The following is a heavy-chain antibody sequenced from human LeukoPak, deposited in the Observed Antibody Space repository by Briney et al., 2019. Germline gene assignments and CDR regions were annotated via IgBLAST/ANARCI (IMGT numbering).Heavy chain of an antibody. V-gene: IGHV1-2*02. Sequence: ASVTVSCKASGYTFTGYYMHWVRQAPGQGLEWMGWINPNSGGTKYAQKFQGRVTMTRDTSISTACMELSRLRSDDTAVYYCARGNPRSIVLMVYAFYYWGQGTLVTVSS. CDR3: ARGNPRSIVLMVYAFYY. CDR2: INPNSGGT. D-gene: IGHD2-8*01. J-gene: IGHJ4*02. CDR1: GYTFTGYY.